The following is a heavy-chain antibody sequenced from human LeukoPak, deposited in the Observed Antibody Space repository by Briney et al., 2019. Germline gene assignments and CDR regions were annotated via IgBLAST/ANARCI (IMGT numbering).Heavy chain of an antibody. CDR3: ARGKYSSGWPFDY. D-gene: IGHD6-19*01. Sequence: PGGSLRLSCAASGFTFSIYSMNWVRQAPGKGLEWVSSISSSSSYIYYADSVKGRFTISRDNAKNSLYLQMNSLRAEDTAVYYCARGKYSSGWPFDYWGQGTLVTVSS. J-gene: IGHJ4*02. CDR2: ISSSSSYI. V-gene: IGHV3-21*01. CDR1: GFTFSIYS.